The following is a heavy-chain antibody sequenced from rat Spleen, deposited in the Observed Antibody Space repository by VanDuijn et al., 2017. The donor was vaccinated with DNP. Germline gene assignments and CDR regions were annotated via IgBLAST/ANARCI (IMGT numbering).Heavy chain of an antibody. Sequence: VQLKEPGPGQVQPSQTLSLTCTVSGFSLPDYHVHWIRQPPGEGLEWMGVMWSNGDTSYDSDLKSRLTISRDTSESRVFLTMNSLQTEDTATYYCARWGDYWGQGVMVTVSS. J-gene: IGHJ2*01. CDR3: ARWGDY. V-gene: IGHV2-32*01. CDR2: MWSNGDT. CDR1: GFSLPDYH.